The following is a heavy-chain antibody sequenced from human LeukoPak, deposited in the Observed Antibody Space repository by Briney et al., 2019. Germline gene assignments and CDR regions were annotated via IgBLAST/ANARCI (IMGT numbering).Heavy chain of an antibody. Sequence: SETLSLTCTVSGGSISSDYWSWIRQPPGKGLEWIGYIYTSGSNHYNPSLKSRVTISGDTSKNQFSLKLSSVTAADTAVYYCARQKAGNCFNPWGQRTPVTVSS. V-gene: IGHV4-4*09. CDR2: IYTSGSN. CDR1: GGSISSDY. CDR3: ARQKAGNCFNP. J-gene: IGHJ5*02. D-gene: IGHD6-19*01.